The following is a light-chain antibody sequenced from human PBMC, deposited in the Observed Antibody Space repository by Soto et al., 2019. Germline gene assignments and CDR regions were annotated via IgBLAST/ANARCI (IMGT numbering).Light chain of an antibody. CDR2: GAS. V-gene: IGKV3-15*01. J-gene: IGKJ4*01. CDR3: QQYNNWPPV. CDR1: QRVSSN. Sequence: EIVMTQSPATLSVSPGERATLSCRASQRVSSNLAWYQQKPGQAPRLLIYGASTRATGIPARFSGSGSGTEFTLTISSLQSEDFAVYYCQQYNNWPPVFGGGTKVEIK.